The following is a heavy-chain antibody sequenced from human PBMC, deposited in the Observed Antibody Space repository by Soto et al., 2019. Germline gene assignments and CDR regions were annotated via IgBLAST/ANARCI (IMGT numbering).Heavy chain of an antibody. CDR3: ARYVDTSMVMRYFDP. Sequence: EVQLVESGGGLVQPGGSLRLSCEASAFTFSTYSMNWVRQAPGKGLEWVSYISSNSGTKYYADSVKGRFTISRDDAKNSLYLQMSSVRDEDTAIYYCARYVDTSMVMRYFDPWGQGTLVTVSS. CDR1: AFTFSTYS. J-gene: IGHJ5*02. D-gene: IGHD5-18*01. CDR2: ISSNSGTK. V-gene: IGHV3-48*02.